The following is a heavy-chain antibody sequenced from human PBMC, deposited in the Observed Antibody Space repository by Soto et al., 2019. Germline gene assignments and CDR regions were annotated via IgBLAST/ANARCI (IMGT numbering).Heavy chain of an antibody. CDR1: GASINSYK. CDR3: ARDKGVAAAGITWFDP. Sequence: XETLSLSCTVSGASINSYKWSWIRQPAGKGLEWIGHIHSSGSTNYNPSLKSRVTMSVDTSKNQFSLRLMSLTAADTAVYYCARDKGVAAAGITWFDPWGQGSLVTVSS. V-gene: IGHV4-4*07. J-gene: IGHJ5*02. CDR2: IHSSGST. D-gene: IGHD6-13*01.